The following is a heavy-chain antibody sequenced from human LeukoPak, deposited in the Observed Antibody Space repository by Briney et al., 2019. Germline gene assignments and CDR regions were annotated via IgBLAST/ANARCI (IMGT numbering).Heavy chain of an antibody. CDR1: GYTFTGYY. Sequence: EASVKVSCKASGYTFTGYYMHWVRQAPGQGLEWMGWISTYNGNTNYAQKLQGRVTMTTDTSTTTAYMELRSLRSDDTAMYYCARDRMDTGTYFDYWGQGTPVTVSS. D-gene: IGHD5-18*01. CDR2: ISTYNGNT. CDR3: ARDRMDTGTYFDY. V-gene: IGHV1-18*04. J-gene: IGHJ4*02.